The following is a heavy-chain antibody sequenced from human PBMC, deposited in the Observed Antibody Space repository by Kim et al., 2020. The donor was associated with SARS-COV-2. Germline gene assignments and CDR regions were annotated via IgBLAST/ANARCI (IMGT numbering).Heavy chain of an antibody. CDR1: GGSISSSNW. J-gene: IGHJ6*02. CDR2: IYHSGST. V-gene: IGHV4-4*02. Sequence: SETLSLTCAVSGGSISSSNWWSWVRQPPGKGLEWIGEIYHSGSTNYNPSLKSRDTISVDKSKNQFSLKLSSVTAADTAVYYCARGGYDSSGFYYGMDVWGQGTTVTVSS. CDR3: ARGGYDSSGFYYGMDV. D-gene: IGHD3-22*01.